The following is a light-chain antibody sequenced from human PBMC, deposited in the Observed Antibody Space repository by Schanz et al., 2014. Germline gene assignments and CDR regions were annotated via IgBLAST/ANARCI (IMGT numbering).Light chain of an antibody. J-gene: IGKJ1*01. Sequence: DIQMTQSPSTLSASVGDRVTITCRASQSFNNWLAWYQQKPGKAPKLLIYDASSLESGVPSRFSGSGSGTEFTLTISSLQPDDFATYYCQQYYRYLETFGQGTKVEI. CDR2: DAS. CDR3: QQYYRYLET. CDR1: QSFNNW. V-gene: IGKV1-5*01.